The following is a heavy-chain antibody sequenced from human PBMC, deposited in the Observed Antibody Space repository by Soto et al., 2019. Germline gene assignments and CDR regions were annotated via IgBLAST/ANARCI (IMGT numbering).Heavy chain of an antibody. CDR3: ARDQAYSSSHLGY. CDR2: IIPIFGTA. D-gene: IGHD6-6*01. J-gene: IGHJ4*02. V-gene: IGHV1-69*12. CDR1: GGTFSSYA. Sequence: QVQLVQSGAEVQKPGSSVKVSCKASGGTFSSYAISWVRQGPGQGLEWMGGIIPIFGTANYAQKFQGRVTITADESTSTGYMEQSSLRSEDTAVNYRARDQAYSSSHLGYWGQGTLVTVSS.